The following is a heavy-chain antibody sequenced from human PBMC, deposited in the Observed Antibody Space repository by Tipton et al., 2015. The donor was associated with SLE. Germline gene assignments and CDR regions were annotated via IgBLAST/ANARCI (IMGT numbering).Heavy chain of an antibody. CDR2: ISSNGVYI. Sequence: GSLRLSCAASGFTFSAHTVNWVRQAPGKGLEWVSSISSNGVYIWYADSVKGRFTISRDNAKNSLYLQMNSLRVDDTGVYYCARDGYRSGDGYFSYWYLDLWGRGTLVTVSS. J-gene: IGHJ2*01. CDR3: ARDGYRSGDGYFSYWYLDL. D-gene: IGHD6-25*01. CDR1: GFTFSAHT. V-gene: IGHV3-21*03.